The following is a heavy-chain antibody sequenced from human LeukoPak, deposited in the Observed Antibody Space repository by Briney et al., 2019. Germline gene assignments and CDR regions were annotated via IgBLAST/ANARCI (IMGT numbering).Heavy chain of an antibody. J-gene: IGHJ4*02. CDR1: GYTFTSYD. D-gene: IGHD5-12*01. CDR2: IIPMFGTT. V-gene: IGHV1-69*05. Sequence: SVKVSCKASGYTFTSYDINWVRQAPGQGLEWMGGIIPMFGTTVFAQKFQGRLTISRDDSTSTGYMELTSLKSEDTAVYYCATLAYSGFGPRSDSDYWGQGTLVTVSS. CDR3: ATLAYSGFGPRSDSDY.